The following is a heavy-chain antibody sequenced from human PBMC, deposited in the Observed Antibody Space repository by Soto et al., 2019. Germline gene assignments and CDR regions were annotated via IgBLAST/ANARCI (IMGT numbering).Heavy chain of an antibody. CDR2: IYYSGST. CDR3: ARSSRYSGSYFFDY. CDR1: GGSISSYY. V-gene: IGHV4-59*01. J-gene: IGHJ4*02. D-gene: IGHD1-26*01. Sequence: SETLSLTCTVSGGSISSYYWSWIRQPPGKGLEWIGYIYYSGSTNYNPSLKSRVTISVDTSKNQFSLKLSSVTAADTAVYYCARSSRYSGSYFFDYWGQGTLVTVSS.